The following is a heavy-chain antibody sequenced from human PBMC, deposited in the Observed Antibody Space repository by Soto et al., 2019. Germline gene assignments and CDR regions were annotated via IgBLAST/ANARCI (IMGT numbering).Heavy chain of an antibody. D-gene: IGHD6-13*01. Sequence: SETLSLTCTVSGGSISSYYWSWIRQPPGKGLEWIGYIYYSGSTNYNPSLKSRVTISVDTSKNQFSLKLSSVTAADTAVYYCARGTISSLAPGQLARYWGQGTLVTVSA. CDR2: IYYSGST. CDR3: ARGTISSLAPGQLARY. J-gene: IGHJ4*02. V-gene: IGHV4-59*01. CDR1: GGSISSYY.